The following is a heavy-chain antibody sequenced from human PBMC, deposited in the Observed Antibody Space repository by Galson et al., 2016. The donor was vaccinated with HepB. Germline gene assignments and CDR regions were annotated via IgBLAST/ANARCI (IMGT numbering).Heavy chain of an antibody. J-gene: IGHJ4*02. D-gene: IGHD5-24*01. CDR2: IKPDGSEK. V-gene: IGHV3-7*01. Sequence: SLRLSCAASGFTFSTYWMSWVRQAPGKGLEWVANIKPDGSEKYYVDSVKGRFTISRDTAKSSLYLQMNSLRAEDTAVYYCARRQMYTMSAFDYWGQGTPVTVSS. CDR1: GFTFSTYW. CDR3: ARRQMYTMSAFDY.